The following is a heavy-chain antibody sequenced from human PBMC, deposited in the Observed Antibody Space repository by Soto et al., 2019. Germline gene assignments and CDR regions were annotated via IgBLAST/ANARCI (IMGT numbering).Heavy chain of an antibody. V-gene: IGHV4-31*03. CDR2: IYYSGST. D-gene: IGHD2-15*01. CDR1: GGSISSGGYY. Sequence: SETLSLTCTVSGGSISSGGYYWSWIRQHPGKGLEWIGYIYYSGSTYYNPSLKSRVTISVDTSKNQFSLKLSSVTAADTAVYYCAKSVGYCSGGSCPYGYYFDYWGQGTLVTVSS. J-gene: IGHJ4*02. CDR3: AKSVGYCSGGSCPYGYYFDY.